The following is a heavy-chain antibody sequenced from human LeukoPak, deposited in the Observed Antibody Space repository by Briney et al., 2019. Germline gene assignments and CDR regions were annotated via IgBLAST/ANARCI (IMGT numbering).Heavy chain of an antibody. J-gene: IGHJ4*02. CDR3: ARRVYGDYSFHY. CDR1: GYIYTTYW. Sequence: GASLQISCQATGYIYTTYWIAWVRQLPGKGLEWMGIIYLSDSDTTYSPSFQGRVTISADKSISTAYLQWSSLQASGTAIYYCARRVYGDYSFHYWGQGTLVTVSS. CDR2: IYLSDSDT. V-gene: IGHV5-51*01. D-gene: IGHD4-17*01.